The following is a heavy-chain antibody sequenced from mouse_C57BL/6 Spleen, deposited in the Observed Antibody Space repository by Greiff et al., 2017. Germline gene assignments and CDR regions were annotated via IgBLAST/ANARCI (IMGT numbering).Heavy chain of an antibody. V-gene: IGHV1-69*01. CDR2: IDPSDSYT. J-gene: IGHJ1*03. CDR3: ARGDYYGSQGYFDV. CDR1: GYTFTSYW. Sequence: QVQLQQPGAELVMPGASVKLSCKASGYTFTSYWMHWVKQRPGQGLEWIGEIDPSDSYTNYNQKFKGKSTLTVDKSSSTAYMQLSSLTSEDSAVYYCARGDYYGSQGYFDVWGTGTTVTVSS. D-gene: IGHD1-1*01.